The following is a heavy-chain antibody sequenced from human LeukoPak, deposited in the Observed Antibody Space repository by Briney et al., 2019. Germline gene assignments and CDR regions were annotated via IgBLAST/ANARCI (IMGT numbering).Heavy chain of an antibody. Sequence: SETLSLTCTVSGDSISSSSYFWPWIRQPPGKGLEWIASISYSGRTYYHPSLKSRVTISVDTSKHQFSLTLSSVSAAGRALYYCVRLVGASGAFDIWGHGPTVTASS. CDR3: VRLVGASGAFDI. D-gene: IGHD1-26*01. V-gene: IGHV4-39*07. CDR1: GDSISSSSYF. J-gene: IGHJ3*02. CDR2: ISYSGRT.